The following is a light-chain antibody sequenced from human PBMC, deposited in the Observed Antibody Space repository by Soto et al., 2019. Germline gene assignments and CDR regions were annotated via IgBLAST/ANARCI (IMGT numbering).Light chain of an antibody. CDR3: SSYTSSSPYV. CDR1: SSDVGGYNY. Sequence: QSALAQPASVSGSPGQSITISCTGTSSDVGGYNYVSWYQQHPGKAPKLMIYEVRNQPSGVSHRFSGSKSANTASLTISGLQAEDEADYYCSSYTSSSPYVFGTGTRSPS. J-gene: IGLJ1*01. V-gene: IGLV2-14*01. CDR2: EVR.